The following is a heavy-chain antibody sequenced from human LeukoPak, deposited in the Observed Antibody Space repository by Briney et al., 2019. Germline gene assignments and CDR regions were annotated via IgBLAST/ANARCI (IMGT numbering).Heavy chain of an antibody. V-gene: IGHV1-2*06. J-gene: IGHJ4*02. CDR2: INPNGGGT. Sequence: ASVTVSCTASGYTFTGYFIHWVRQAPGQGLEWMGQINPNGGGTNYAQKFQGRVTMTRDTSISTAYMELSRLRSDDTAVYYCARGKELLDSWGQGTLVTVSS. CDR3: ARGKELLDS. CDR1: GYTFTGYF. D-gene: IGHD1-26*01.